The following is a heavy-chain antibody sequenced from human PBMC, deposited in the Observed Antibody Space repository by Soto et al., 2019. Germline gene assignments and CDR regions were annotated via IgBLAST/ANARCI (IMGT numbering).Heavy chain of an antibody. CDR3: ASWDLGYCSSTSCYSGAFDI. CDR1: GGTFSSYT. D-gene: IGHD2-2*01. J-gene: IGHJ3*02. Sequence: SVKISCKPSGGTFSSYTISWLRQAPGQGLEWMGRIIPILGIANYAQKFQGRVTITADKSTSTAYMELSSLRSEDTAVYYCASWDLGYCSSTSCYSGAFDIWG. V-gene: IGHV1-69*02. CDR2: IIPILGIA.